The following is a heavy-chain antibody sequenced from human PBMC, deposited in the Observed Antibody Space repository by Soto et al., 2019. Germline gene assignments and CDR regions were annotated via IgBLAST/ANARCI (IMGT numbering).Heavy chain of an antibody. CDR1: EGTFNSYA. D-gene: IGHD6-13*01. J-gene: IGHJ4*02. CDR3: ASGASRWYPYFFDS. V-gene: IGHV1-69*01. Sequence: QAQVVQSGAEVRKPGSSVKLSCKASEGTFNSYAIAWVRQAPGQGLEWMGGIIPYYNTLNYAQKFQDRVTITAYVSTNTVYRELSSLRSDDTAVYFCASGASRWYPYFFDSWAQGTLVTVSS. CDR2: IIPYYNTL.